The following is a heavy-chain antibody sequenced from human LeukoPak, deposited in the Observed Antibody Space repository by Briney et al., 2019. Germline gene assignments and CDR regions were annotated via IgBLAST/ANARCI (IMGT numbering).Heavy chain of an antibody. CDR2: ISCNSGSI. J-gene: IGHJ3*02. V-gene: IGHV3-9*01. Sequence: GGSLRLSCAASGFTLDDYAVHWVRQAPGKGLEWVSGISCNSGSIGYADSVKGRFTISRDNAKNSLYLQMNSLRAEDTALYYCVKGVSGNSWDGAFDIWGQGTMVTVSS. CDR3: VKGVSGNSWDGAFDI. D-gene: IGHD1-14*01. CDR1: GFTLDDYA.